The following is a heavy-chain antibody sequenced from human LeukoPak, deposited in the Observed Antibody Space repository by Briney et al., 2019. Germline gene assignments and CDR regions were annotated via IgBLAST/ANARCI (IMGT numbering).Heavy chain of an antibody. V-gene: IGHV3-23*01. CDR2: ISGSGGST. Sequence: GGSLRLSCAASGFTFSSYAMNWVRQAPGKGLEWVSAISGSGGSTYYADSVKGRFTISRDNSKNTLYLQMNSLRAEDTAVYYCAKESGAAVAGRNWFDPWGQGTLVTVSS. J-gene: IGHJ5*02. CDR3: AKESGAAVAGRNWFDP. CDR1: GFTFSSYA. D-gene: IGHD6-19*01.